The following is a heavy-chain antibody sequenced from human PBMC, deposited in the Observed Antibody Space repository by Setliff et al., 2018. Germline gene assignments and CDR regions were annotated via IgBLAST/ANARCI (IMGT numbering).Heavy chain of an antibody. CDR2: IYYTGST. J-gene: IGHJ5*02. D-gene: IGHD3-22*01. V-gene: IGHV4-31*03. CDR3: ARDTSSDWAAWFDP. Sequence: PSETLSLTCTVSGGSINSGDYFWSWFRQLPGKGLEWIGYIYYTGSTHYNPSLKSRLTMSVDTSKNQFSLKLTSVTAADTAIYYCARDTSSDWAAWFDPWSQGILVTVSS. CDR1: GGSINSGDYF.